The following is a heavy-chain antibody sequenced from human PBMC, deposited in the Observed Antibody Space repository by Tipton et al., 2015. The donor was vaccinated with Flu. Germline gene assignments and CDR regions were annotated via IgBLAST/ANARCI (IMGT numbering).Heavy chain of an antibody. CDR1: SGSIRSTNYF. J-gene: IGHJ4*02. V-gene: IGHV4-39*01. Sequence: TLSLTCTVSSGSIRSTNYFCAWIRQPPGKRLELIGSIYPSGTTYYNPSLKSRVTISVDTSKSQFSLKLRSVTAADTAVYYCARLSYYDVDLKNFYFDPWGQGALVTVSS. CDR2: IYPSGTT. CDR3: ARLSYYDVDLKNFYFDP. D-gene: IGHD3-10*02.